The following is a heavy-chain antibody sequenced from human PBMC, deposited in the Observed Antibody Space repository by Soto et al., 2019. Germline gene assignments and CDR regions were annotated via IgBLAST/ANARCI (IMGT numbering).Heavy chain of an antibody. CDR3: ARGGGTEYCSSTSCYRSDYYYGMDV. CDR1: CGSSIGYY. Sequence: SETLSLTCAVYCGSSIGYYWSWIRQPPGKGLEWIGEINHSGSTNYNPSLKSRVTISVDTSKNQFSLKLSSVTAADTAVYYCARGGGTEYCSSTSCYRSDYYYGMDVWGQGTTVTVSS. CDR2: INHSGST. D-gene: IGHD2-2*01. V-gene: IGHV4-34*01. J-gene: IGHJ6*02.